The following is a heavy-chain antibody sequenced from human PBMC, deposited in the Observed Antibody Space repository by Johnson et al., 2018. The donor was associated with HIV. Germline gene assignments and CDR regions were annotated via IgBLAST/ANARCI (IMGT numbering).Heavy chain of an antibody. J-gene: IGHJ3*02. D-gene: IGHD6-19*01. V-gene: IGHV3-20*04. CDR1: GFTFDDYG. CDR3: ARIVGLAVAGTAFDI. CDR2: INWNGGST. Sequence: VQLVESGGGVVRPGGSLRLSCAASGFTFDDYGMCWVRQAPGKGLEWVSGINWNGGSTGYADSVKGRFTISRDNAKNSLYLQMNSLRAEDTALYYCARIVGLAVAGTAFDIWGQGTMVTVSS.